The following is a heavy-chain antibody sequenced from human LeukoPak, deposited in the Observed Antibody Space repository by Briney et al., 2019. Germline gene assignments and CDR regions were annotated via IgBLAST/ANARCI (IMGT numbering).Heavy chain of an antibody. CDR2: IYYSAST. J-gene: IGHJ3*02. D-gene: IGHD3-22*01. CDR3: ACLTTADAFDI. V-gene: IGHV4-59*01. CDR1: GGSISSYY. Sequence: SETLSLTCTVSGGSISSYYWSWIRQPPRKGLEWIGYIYYSASTNYNPSLKSRVTISVDTSKNQFSLKLSSVTAADTAVYYCACLTTADAFDIWGQGTMVTVSS.